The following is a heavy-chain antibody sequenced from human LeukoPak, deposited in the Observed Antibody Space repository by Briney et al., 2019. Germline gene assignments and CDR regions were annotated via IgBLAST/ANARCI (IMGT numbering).Heavy chain of an antibody. J-gene: IGHJ5*02. Sequence: SETLSLTCAVYGGSFSGYYWSWIRQPPGKGLEWIGEINHSGGTNYNPSLKSRVTISVDTSKNQFSLKLSSVTAADTAVYYCARDGALAAAWPYWFDPWGQGTLVTVSS. CDR3: ARDGALAAAWPYWFDP. V-gene: IGHV4-34*01. CDR2: INHSGGT. CDR1: GGSFSGYY. D-gene: IGHD6-13*01.